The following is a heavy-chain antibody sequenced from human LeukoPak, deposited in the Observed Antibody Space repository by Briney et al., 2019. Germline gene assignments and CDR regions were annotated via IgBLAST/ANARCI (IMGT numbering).Heavy chain of an antibody. Sequence: GGSLRLSCAASGFTFSSYWMNWVRQAPGKGLEWVANINQDGSAKYYVDSVKGRFTISRDNSKNTLYLQMNSLRAEDTAVYYCARDGRYYDFWSGYSGLDYWGQGTLVTVSS. CDR1: GFTFSSYW. CDR2: INQDGSAK. J-gene: IGHJ4*02. CDR3: ARDGRYYDFWSGYSGLDY. D-gene: IGHD3-3*01. V-gene: IGHV3-7*01.